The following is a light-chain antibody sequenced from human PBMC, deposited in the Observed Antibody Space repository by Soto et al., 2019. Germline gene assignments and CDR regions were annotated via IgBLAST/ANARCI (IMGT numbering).Light chain of an antibody. CDR1: QGISSW. V-gene: IGKV1-12*01. CDR3: HQANSFPMT. J-gene: IGKJ5*01. CDR2: AAS. Sequence: PMTQTPSSVSASVGARVTIPCRASQGISSWLAWYQQKPGKAPKLLIYAASSLQSGVPSRFSGSGSGTDFTLTISSLQTEDFGTCYYHQANSFPMTFGQGTRLEVK.